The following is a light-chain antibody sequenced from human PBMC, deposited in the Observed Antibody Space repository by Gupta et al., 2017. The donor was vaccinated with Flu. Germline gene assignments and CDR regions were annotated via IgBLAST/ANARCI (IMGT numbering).Light chain of an antibody. J-gene: IGLJ3*02. CDR1: RCNIGEIYA. Sequence: GTISCTGRRCNIGEIYAVNWFHQPPGRAPKLPIYHNNYRPSGVPDSFCGSRSGPCASLAITGLQAEGEGEYYCQSYDSGLRNWVCRGGTELSVL. CDR2: HNN. CDR3: QSYDSGLRNWV. V-gene: IGLV1-40*01.